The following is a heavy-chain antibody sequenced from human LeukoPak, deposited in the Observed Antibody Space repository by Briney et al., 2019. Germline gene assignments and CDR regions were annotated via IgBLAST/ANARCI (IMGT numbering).Heavy chain of an antibody. V-gene: IGHV3-21*01. CDR1: GFTFSSYS. Sequence: GGSLRLSCAASGFTFSSYSMNWVRQAPGKGLEWVSSISSSSSYIYYADSVKGRFTISRDNAKNSLYLQMNSLRAEDTAVCYCARPQKVYQWLARMDVWGQGTTVTVSS. CDR3: ARPQKVYQWLARMDV. D-gene: IGHD6-19*01. CDR2: ISSSSSYI. J-gene: IGHJ6*02.